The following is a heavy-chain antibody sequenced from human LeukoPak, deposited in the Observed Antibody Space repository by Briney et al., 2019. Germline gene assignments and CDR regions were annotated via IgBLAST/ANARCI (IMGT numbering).Heavy chain of an antibody. CDR1: GGSISSYY. CDR3: ARWNGDYDPLPFDY. V-gene: IGHV4-59*01. D-gene: IGHD4-17*01. CDR2: IYYSGST. Sequence: SETLSLTSTVSGGSISSYYWSWIRQRPGKGLEWSGYIYYSGSTNYKPSLKRRVTISVDTSKNQFSLQLSSVTAADTAVYYCARWNGDYDPLPFDYWGQGTLVTVSS. J-gene: IGHJ4*02.